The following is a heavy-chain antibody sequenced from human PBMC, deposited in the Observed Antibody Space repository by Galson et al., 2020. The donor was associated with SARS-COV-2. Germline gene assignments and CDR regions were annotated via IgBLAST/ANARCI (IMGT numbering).Heavy chain of an antibody. Sequence: TGGSLRLSCAVSGFRFNDYYVSWIRQAPGKGLEWISYISSSGTGIYYADSVKGRFTISRDSAKNSLYLQMNSLRAEDTAVYYCARETASYFDNWGQGTLVTVSS. CDR1: GFRFNDYY. CDR2: ISSSGTGI. V-gene: IGHV3-11*01. D-gene: IGHD2-21*02. J-gene: IGHJ4*02. CDR3: ARETASYFDN.